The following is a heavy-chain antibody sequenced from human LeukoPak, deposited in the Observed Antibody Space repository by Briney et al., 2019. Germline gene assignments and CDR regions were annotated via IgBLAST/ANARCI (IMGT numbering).Heavy chain of an antibody. CDR2: IKQDGSEK. V-gene: IGHV3-7*03. CDR1: GFTFSNLW. CDR3: ATSTAAAGTD. D-gene: IGHD6-13*01. J-gene: IGHJ4*02. Sequence: GSLRLSCAASGFTFSNLWMSWVRQAPGKGLKWVANIKQDGSEKYYVDSVKGRFTISRDNAQNSLYLQMNSLRAEDTAIYYCATSTAAAGTDWGQGTLVTVSS.